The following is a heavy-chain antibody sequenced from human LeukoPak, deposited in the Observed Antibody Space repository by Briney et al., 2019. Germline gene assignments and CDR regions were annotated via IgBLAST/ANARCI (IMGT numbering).Heavy chain of an antibody. J-gene: IGHJ6*03. D-gene: IGHD2-2*02. Sequence: GASVKVSCKASGGTFLNYAITWVRQAPGQGLEWVGGIIPISGTTNYAQTFQGRVTITSDESTSTAYMELSSLISNDTAVYYCARTRSAVVVIPTAIMGWDYYYFMDVWGQGTTVTVSS. V-gene: IGHV1-69*13. CDR3: ARTRSAVVVIPTAIMGWDYYYFMDV. CDR1: GGTFLNYA. CDR2: IIPISGTT.